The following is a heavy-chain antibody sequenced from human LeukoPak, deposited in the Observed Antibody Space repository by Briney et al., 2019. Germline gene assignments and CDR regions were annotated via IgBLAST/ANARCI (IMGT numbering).Heavy chain of an antibody. J-gene: IGHJ5*02. D-gene: IGHD3-10*01. V-gene: IGHV3-33*06. CDR2: IWYDGSKA. CDR1: GFTFSSHG. CDR3: AKDLSYGSLWFDP. Sequence: GGSLRLSCAASGFTFSSHGMQWVRQAPGKGLEWVALIWYDGSKANYVDSVMGRFTISRDSSKNTMYLQMDNLRVEDTAVYFCAKDLSYGSLWFDPWGQGTLVTVSS.